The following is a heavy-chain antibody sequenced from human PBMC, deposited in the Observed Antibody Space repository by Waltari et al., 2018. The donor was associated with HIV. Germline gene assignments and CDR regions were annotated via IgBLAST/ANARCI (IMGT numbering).Heavy chain of an antibody. J-gene: IGHJ6*03. Sequence: EVQLVESGGGLVQPGGSLRRSCAASGFTLSSYDFNWVRQAPGKGLEWVSYISCSGTTIYYADSVKGRFTISRDNAKNSLYLQMNSLRAEDTAVYYCATRGSSYYYYYMDVWGKGTTVTVSS. CDR3: ATRGSSYYYYYMDV. D-gene: IGHD2-2*01. V-gene: IGHV3-48*03. CDR1: GFTLSSYD. CDR2: ISCSGTTI.